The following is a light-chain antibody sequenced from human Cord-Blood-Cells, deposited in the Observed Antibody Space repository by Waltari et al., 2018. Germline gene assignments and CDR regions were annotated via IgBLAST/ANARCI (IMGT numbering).Light chain of an antibody. CDR3: QQYNNWPMYT. CDR2: GAS. J-gene: IGKJ2*01. Sequence: EIVMTQSPATLSVSPGERATLSCRASQSVSSNLAWYQQQPGQAPRLLIYGASPRSTGIPARFSGSGSGTEFTLTISSLQSEDFAVYYCQQYNNWPMYTFGQGTKLEIK. CDR1: QSVSSN. V-gene: IGKV3-15*01.